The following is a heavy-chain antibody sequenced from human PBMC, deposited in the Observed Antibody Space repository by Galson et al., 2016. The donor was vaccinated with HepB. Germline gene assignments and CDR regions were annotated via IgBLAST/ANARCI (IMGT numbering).Heavy chain of an antibody. CDR2: IDGPTPNT. Sequence: SLRLSCAASGFTFRNYALSWVRRAPAKGLEWVSHIDGPTPNTHYADSVRGRFSIYRDNSRDTLYLQMDSLTAEDSAIYYCTTWLSHHFDYWGQGTRVTVPS. CDR1: GFTFRNYA. CDR3: TTWLSHHFDY. V-gene: IGHV3-23*01. J-gene: IGHJ4*02. D-gene: IGHD6-19*01.